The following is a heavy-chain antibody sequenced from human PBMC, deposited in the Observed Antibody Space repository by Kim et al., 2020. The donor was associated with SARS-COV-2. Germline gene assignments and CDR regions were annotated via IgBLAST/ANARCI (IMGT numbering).Heavy chain of an antibody. CDR3: ARAGWEHLYYFDY. V-gene: IGHV3-11*06. Sequence: YADSVKGRFTISRDNAKNSLYLQMNSLRAEDTAVYYCARAGWEHLYYFDYWGQGTLVTVSS. D-gene: IGHD1-26*01. J-gene: IGHJ4*02.